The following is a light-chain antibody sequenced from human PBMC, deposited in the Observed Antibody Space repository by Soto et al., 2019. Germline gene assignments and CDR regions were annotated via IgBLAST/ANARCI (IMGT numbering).Light chain of an antibody. CDR3: SSDTNRVV. CDR2: EVS. Sequence: QSVLTQPASVSGSPGQSITISCTGTSSNVDSYNYVSWYQQHPGKAPKLMIYEVSNRPSGVSSRFSGSKSGNTASLTISGLQAEDEADYYCSSDTNRVVFGGGTKLTVL. CDR1: SSNVDSYNY. V-gene: IGLV2-14*01. J-gene: IGLJ2*01.